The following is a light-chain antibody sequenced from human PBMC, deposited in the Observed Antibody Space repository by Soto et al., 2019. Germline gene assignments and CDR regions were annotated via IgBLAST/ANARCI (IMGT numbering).Light chain of an antibody. CDR2: EVS. Sequence: QSALTPPASVSGSPGQSITISCTGTSSDVGGYNYVSWYQQHPGKAPKLMIYEVSNRPSGVSNRFSGSKSGNTASLTISGLQAEDEADYYCSSYTSSTFYVFGTGTKLTVL. V-gene: IGLV2-14*01. CDR1: SSDVGGYNY. J-gene: IGLJ1*01. CDR3: SSYTSSTFYV.